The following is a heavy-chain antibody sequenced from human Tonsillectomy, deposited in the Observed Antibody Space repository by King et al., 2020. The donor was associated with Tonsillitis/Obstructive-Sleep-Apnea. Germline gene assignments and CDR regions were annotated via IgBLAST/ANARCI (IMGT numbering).Heavy chain of an antibody. V-gene: IGHV4-61*01. CDR3: AGVAIFGVVPSFDS. J-gene: IGHJ4*02. Sequence: VQLQESEPGLVKPSETLSLTCTVSGGSVSSGSYYWSWIRQPPGKGLEWIAYIYYSGSINDNPSLKSRVSISVDTSKNQFSLKLSSVTAADTAVYYCAGVAIFGVVPSFDSWGQGTRDTVSS. CDR1: GGSVSSGSYY. CDR2: IYYSGSI. D-gene: IGHD3-3*01.